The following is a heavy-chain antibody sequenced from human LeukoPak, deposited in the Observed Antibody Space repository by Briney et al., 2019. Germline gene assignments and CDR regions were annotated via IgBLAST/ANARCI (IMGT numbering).Heavy chain of an antibody. Sequence: ASVKVSCKASGYTFTSYGISWVRQAPGQGLEWMGWISAYNGNTNYAQKLQGRVTITADKSTSTAYMELSSLRSEDTAVYYCARGVRSHFDYWGQGTLVTVSS. CDR3: ARGVRSHFDY. CDR1: GYTFTSYG. V-gene: IGHV1-18*01. D-gene: IGHD2-15*01. CDR2: ISAYNGNT. J-gene: IGHJ4*02.